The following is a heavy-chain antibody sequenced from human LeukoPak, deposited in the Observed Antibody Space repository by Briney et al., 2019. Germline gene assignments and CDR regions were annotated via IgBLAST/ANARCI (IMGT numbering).Heavy chain of an antibody. CDR1: GGSIRSSYYY. Sequence: PSETLSLTCTVSGGSIRSSYYYWGWIRQPPGKGLEWIGSIYDSGSTYYNPSLKSRVTISVDTSKNQFSLKLNSVTAADTAVYYCARVVENGDYGNRNFGYWGQGTLVTVSS. CDR3: ARVVENGDYGNRNFGY. J-gene: IGHJ4*02. CDR2: IYDSGST. D-gene: IGHD4-17*01. V-gene: IGHV4-39*01.